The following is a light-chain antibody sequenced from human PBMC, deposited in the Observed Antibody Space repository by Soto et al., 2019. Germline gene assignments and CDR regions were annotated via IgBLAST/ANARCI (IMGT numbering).Light chain of an antibody. CDR3: SSHTSSSTV. CDR2: DVS. CDR1: SSDVGGSNY. J-gene: IGLJ2*01. V-gene: IGLV2-14*03. Sequence: QSVLTQPASVSGSPGQSITISCTGTSSDVGGSNYVSWYQQHPGKAPKLMIYDVSNRPSGVSNRFSGSKSDNTASLTISGLQAEDEADYYCSSHTSSSTVFGGGTKVTVL.